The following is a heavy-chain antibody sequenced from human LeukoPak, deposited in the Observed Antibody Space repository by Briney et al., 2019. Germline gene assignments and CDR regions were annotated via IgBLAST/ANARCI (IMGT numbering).Heavy chain of an antibody. Sequence: ASVKVSCVVSGYKFNDLYMNWVRQAPGQGLEWMGGFDPEDDETVFAQKFRGRVTLTEDTSTDTAYMELSSLRSEDTAVYYCATGGIGKIWLGEFFAHWGQGTLVTVSS. J-gene: IGHJ4*02. CDR2: FDPEDDET. D-gene: IGHD3-10*01. CDR3: ATGGIGKIWLGEFFAH. CDR1: GYKFNDLY. V-gene: IGHV1-24*01.